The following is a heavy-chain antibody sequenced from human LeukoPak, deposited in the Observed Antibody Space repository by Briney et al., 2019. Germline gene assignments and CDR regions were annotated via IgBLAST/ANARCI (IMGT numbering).Heavy chain of an antibody. D-gene: IGHD2-2*01. CDR1: GYTFTGYY. V-gene: IGHV1-2*02. CDR2: INPNSGGT. Sequence: GASVKVSCKASGYTFTGYYMHWVRQAPGQGLEWMGWINPNSGGTNYAQKFQGRVTMTRDTSISTAYMELSRLRSDDTAVYYCARARRYCSSTSCYSYYYYMDVWGKGTTVTVSS. J-gene: IGHJ6*03. CDR3: ARARRYCSSTSCYSYYYYMDV.